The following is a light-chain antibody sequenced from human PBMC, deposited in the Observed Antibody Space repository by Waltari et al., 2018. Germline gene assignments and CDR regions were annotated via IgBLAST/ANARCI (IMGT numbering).Light chain of an antibody. Sequence: SSRARQSVSRTYLAWYGQKPGQAPRLLLYAASSRATGIPDRFSGSGSGTDFTLTISRLEPEDFAVYDCQQHGSSPRTFGQGTKVEIK. CDR1: QSVSRTY. CDR3: QQHGSSPRT. CDR2: AAS. J-gene: IGKJ2*01. V-gene: IGKV3-20*01.